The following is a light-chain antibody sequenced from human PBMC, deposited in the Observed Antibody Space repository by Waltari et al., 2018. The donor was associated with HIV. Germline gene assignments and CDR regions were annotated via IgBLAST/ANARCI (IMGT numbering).Light chain of an antibody. CDR2: AAS. Sequence: ETVLTQSPVTLSVSPGERVTLSCRASQSVSGNLVWYQQKPGQAPRLLIYAASSRATDIPARFSGSGSGTYYTLTISNLQSEDSAVYYCQQNIHWPPYTFGQGTKLEIK. V-gene: IGKV3-15*01. CDR3: QQNIHWPPYT. J-gene: IGKJ2*01. CDR1: QSVSGN.